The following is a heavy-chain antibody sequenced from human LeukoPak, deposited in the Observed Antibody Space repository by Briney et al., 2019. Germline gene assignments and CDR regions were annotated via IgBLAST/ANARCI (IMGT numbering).Heavy chain of an antibody. CDR2: IIPIFGTA. J-gene: IGHJ4*02. V-gene: IGHV1-69*13. CDR3: ARDLAAAGRGFLDF. CDR1: GYTFTSYG. D-gene: IGHD6-13*01. Sequence: SVKVSCKASGYTFTSYGIGWVRQAPGQGLEWMGGIIPIFGTANYAQKFQGRVTITADESTSTAYMELSSLRSEDTAVYYCARDLAAAGRGFLDFWGQGTLVTVSS.